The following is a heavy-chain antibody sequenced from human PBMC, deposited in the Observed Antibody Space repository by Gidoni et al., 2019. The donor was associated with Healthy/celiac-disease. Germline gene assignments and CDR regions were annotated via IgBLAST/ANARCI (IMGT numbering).Heavy chain of an antibody. D-gene: IGHD3-16*02. CDR1: GGSFSGYY. CDR2: INHSGST. J-gene: IGHJ6*02. CDR3: ARGRPYYDYIWGSYRPYYYYGMDV. V-gene: IGHV4-34*01. Sequence: QVQLQQWGAGLLKPSETLSLTCAVYGGSFSGYYWSWLRQPPGKGLEWIGEINHSGSTNYNPSLKSRVTISVDTSKNQFSLKLSSVTAADTAVYYCARGRPYYDYIWGSYRPYYYYGMDVWGQGTTVTVSS.